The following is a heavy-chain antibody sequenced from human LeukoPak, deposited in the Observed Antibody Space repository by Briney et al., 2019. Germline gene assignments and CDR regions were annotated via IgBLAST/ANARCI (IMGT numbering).Heavy chain of an antibody. D-gene: IGHD4/OR15-4a*01. V-gene: IGHV3-74*01. Sequence: PGGSLRLSCAASGFTFDDYDLNWVRQAPEKGLVWVSRINNDGSSTRYADSVKGRFTISRGNAKNTLYLQMNSLRAEDTAVYYCARRAGAYSHPYDYWGQGTLVTVSS. CDR1: GFTFDDYD. CDR3: ARRAGAYSHPYDY. J-gene: IGHJ4*02. CDR2: INNDGSST.